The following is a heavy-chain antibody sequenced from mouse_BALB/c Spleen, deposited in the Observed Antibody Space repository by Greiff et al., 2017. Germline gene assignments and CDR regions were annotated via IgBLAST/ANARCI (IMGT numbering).Heavy chain of an antibody. D-gene: IGHD2-2*01. CDR3: ARWDGYDGAWFAY. CDR2: IFPGSGNT. V-gene: IGHV1-66*01. Sequence: QVQLQQSGPELVKPGASVKISCKASGYSFTSYYIHWVKQRPGQGLEWIGWIFPGSGNTKYNEKFKGKATLTADTSSSTAYMQLSSLTSEDSAVYFCARWDGYDGAWFAYWGQGTLVTVSA. CDR1: GYSFTSYY. J-gene: IGHJ3*01.